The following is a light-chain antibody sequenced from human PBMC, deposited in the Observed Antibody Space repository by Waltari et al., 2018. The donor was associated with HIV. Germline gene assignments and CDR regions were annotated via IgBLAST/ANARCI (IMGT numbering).Light chain of an antibody. Sequence: DVQMTQSPSSLSASVGDSLTITCRASQTVTNKVNWYQQKPGKAPKVLIFDASSLQSGVPSRFSGSGSGTDFTLSIYSLQPDDFASYFCQQSYLSPLTFGPGTKVDIK. J-gene: IGKJ3*01. CDR3: QQSYLSPLT. CDR2: DAS. CDR1: QTVTNK. V-gene: IGKV1-39*01.